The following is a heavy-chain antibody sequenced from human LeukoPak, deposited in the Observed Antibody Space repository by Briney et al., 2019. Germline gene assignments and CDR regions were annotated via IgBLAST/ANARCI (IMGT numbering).Heavy chain of an antibody. CDR3: ARESSSWRYFDY. V-gene: IGHV3-21*01. CDR1: GFTFSSYS. Sequence: GGSLRLSCAASGFTFSSYSMNWVRQAPGKGLEGFSSISSSSSYIYYADSVKGRFTNSRDNAKNSLYLQMNSLRAEDTAVYHCARESSSWRYFDYWGQGTLVTVSS. J-gene: IGHJ4*02. CDR2: ISSSSSYI. D-gene: IGHD6-13*01.